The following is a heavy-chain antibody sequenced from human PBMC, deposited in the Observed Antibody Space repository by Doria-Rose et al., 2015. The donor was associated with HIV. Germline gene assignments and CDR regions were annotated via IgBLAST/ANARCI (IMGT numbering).Heavy chain of an antibody. V-gene: IGHV3-21*01. Sequence: VRQAPGKGLEWVSSISSSSGSIFYADSVKGRFFISRDNAKNSLYLQMNSLRAEDTAVYYCASRNRAIASAVWGMDVWGQGTTVTVSS. D-gene: IGHD6-13*01. J-gene: IGHJ6*02. CDR2: ISSSSGSI. CDR3: ASRNRAIASAVWGMDV.